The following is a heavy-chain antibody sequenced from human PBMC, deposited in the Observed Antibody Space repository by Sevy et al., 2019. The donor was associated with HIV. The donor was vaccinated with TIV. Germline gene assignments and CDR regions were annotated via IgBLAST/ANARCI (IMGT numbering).Heavy chain of an antibody. V-gene: IGHV3-30*04. Sequence: GGSLRLSCAASGFTFIRYAMNWVRQAPGKGLEWAAVISSDGRNKYYADSVKGRFTISRDNSKNTLYLQMNSLRSEDTAVYYCARDKGESSSSFLGELSYWGQGTLVTVSS. CDR3: ARDKGESSSSFLGELSY. CDR2: ISSDGRNK. J-gene: IGHJ4*02. D-gene: IGHD3-16*02. CDR1: GFTFIRYA.